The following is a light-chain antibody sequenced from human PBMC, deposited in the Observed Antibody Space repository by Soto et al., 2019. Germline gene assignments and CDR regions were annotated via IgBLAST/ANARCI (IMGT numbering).Light chain of an antibody. CDR3: QQYGSSPFT. CDR2: DAS. J-gene: IGKJ3*01. V-gene: IGKV3D-20*01. CDR1: QSVSSSH. Sequence: EIVLTQSPATLSLSPGERATLSCGASQSVSSSHLAWYQQKPGLAPRLLIYDASRRTTGIPDRFSGSGSGTDFTLTISRLEPEDVAVYYCQQYGSSPFTFGPGTKVDIK.